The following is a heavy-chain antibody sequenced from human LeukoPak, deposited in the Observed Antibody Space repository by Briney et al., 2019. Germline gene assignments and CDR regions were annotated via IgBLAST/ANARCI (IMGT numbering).Heavy chain of an antibody. CDR3: AKDFWSGYYSRTLAY. CDR2: ISGSGGST. CDR1: GFTFNNYA. Sequence: GGSLRLSCAVSGFTFNNYAMSWVRQAPGKGLEWVSAISGSGGSTYYADSVKGRFTISRDNSKNTLYLQMNSLRAEDTAVYYCAKDFWSGYYSRTLAYWGQGTLVTVSS. V-gene: IGHV3-23*01. D-gene: IGHD3-3*01. J-gene: IGHJ4*02.